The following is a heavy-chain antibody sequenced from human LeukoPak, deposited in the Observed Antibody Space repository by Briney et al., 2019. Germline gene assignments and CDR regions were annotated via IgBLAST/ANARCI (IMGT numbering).Heavy chain of an antibody. J-gene: IGHJ4*02. CDR1: GFTFSDHY. Sequence: GGSLRLSCRASGFTFSDHYMTWVRQAPGKGLEYISYLSNTGSDSFYADSVKGRFSISRDNAEKSLYLQMNDLRAEDTAVYYCARDSYYDSSGYYSYYFDYWGQGTLVTVSS. CDR2: LSNTGSDS. CDR3: ARDSYYDSSGYYSYYFDY. D-gene: IGHD3-22*01. V-gene: IGHV3-11*04.